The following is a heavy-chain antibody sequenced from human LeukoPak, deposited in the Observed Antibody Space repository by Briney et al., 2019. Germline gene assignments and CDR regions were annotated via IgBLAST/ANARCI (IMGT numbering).Heavy chain of an antibody. CDR3: AKSLRNWNYVPFLGY. J-gene: IGHJ4*02. V-gene: IGHV3-23*01. Sequence: GGSLRLSCAASGFTFSSYAMSWVRQAPGKGLEWVSAISGSGGSTYYADSVKGRFTISRDNSKNTLHLQMNSLRAEDTAVYYCAKSLRNWNYVPFLGYWGQGTLVTVSS. D-gene: IGHD1-7*01. CDR2: ISGSGGST. CDR1: GFTFSSYA.